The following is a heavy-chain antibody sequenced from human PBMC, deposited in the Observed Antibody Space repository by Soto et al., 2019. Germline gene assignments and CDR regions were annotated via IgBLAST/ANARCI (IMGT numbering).Heavy chain of an antibody. CDR1: GGSVRSDSHF. D-gene: IGHD1-26*01. CDR3: ARRWGPTFDY. Sequence: SETLSLTCSVSGGSVRSDSHFWSWIRQPPGRGLEWIGYILYIGGTNYNPSLKSRVTISVDTSKNQFSLKLSSVTAADTAVYYCARRWGPTFDYWGQGTLVTV. J-gene: IGHJ4*02. V-gene: IGHV4-61*01. CDR2: ILYIGGT.